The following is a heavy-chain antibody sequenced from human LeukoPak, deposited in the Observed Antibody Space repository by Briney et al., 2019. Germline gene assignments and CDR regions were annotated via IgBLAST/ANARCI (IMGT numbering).Heavy chain of an antibody. CDR3: ARALPQYYFDY. CDR1: GYTFTSYA. V-gene: IGHV1-2*04. CDR2: INPNSGGT. Sequence: ALVKVSCKASGYTFTSYAMNWVRQAPGQGLEWMGWINPNSGGTNYAQKFQGWVTMTRDTSISTAYMELSRLRSDDTAVYYCARALPQYYFDYWGQGTLVTVSS. J-gene: IGHJ4*02.